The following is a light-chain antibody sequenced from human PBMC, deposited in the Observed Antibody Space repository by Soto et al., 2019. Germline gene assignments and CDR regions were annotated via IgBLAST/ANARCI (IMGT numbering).Light chain of an antibody. J-gene: IGKJ1*01. V-gene: IGKV3-20*01. CDR2: CAS. CDR1: QTVGKNY. Sequence: ILLTQSPGTLSLSPGAGPTLSSRSSQTVGKNYLAWYQQKSGQAPRLLIHCASNRATGITEGFSGSGSGTEFTLTISSLQPDDFATYYCQQYNSYPWTFGQGTKVDIK. CDR3: QQYNSYPWT.